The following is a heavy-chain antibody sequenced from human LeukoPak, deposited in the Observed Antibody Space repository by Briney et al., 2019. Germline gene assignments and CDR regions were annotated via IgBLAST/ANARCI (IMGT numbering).Heavy chain of an antibody. V-gene: IGHV3-48*03. CDR3: AMSNIAGNYIIVSADFDY. J-gene: IGHJ4*02. D-gene: IGHD5/OR15-5a*01. CDR2: IPSSGSST. CDR1: GFTFSSYE. Sequence: QPGGSLRLSCSASGFTFSSYEMNWVRQAPGKGLEWISYIPSSGSSTYYADSVKGRFTISRDNAKKSQDLQLNSLRAEGSALYCCAMSNIAGNYIIVSADFDYWGQGTLVTVSS.